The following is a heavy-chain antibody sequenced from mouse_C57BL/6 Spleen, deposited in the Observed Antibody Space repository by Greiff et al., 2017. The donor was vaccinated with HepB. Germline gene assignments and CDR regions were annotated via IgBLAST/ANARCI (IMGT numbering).Heavy chain of an antibody. CDR2: IYPGDGDT. Sequence: VQLQQSGPELVKPGASVKISCKASGYAFSSSWMNWVKQRPGKGLEWIGRIYPGDGDTNYNGKFKGKATLTADKSSSTAYMQLSSLTSEDSAVYFCARGIRRDFDYWGQGTTLTVSS. CDR1: GYAFSSSW. CDR3: ARGIRRDFDY. J-gene: IGHJ2*01. D-gene: IGHD2-12*01. V-gene: IGHV1-82*01.